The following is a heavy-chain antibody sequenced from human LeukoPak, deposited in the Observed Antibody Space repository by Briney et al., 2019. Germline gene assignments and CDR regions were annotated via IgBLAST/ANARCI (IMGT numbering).Heavy chain of an antibody. J-gene: IGHJ5*02. CDR2: IIPILGIA. CDR3: ARDSHASRGVWGIFSFDP. CDR1: GGTFSSYA. D-gene: IGHD3-16*01. V-gene: IGHV1-69*04. Sequence: SVKVSCKASGGTFSSYAISWVRQAPGQGLEWMGRIIPILGIANYAQKFQGRVTITADKSTSTAYMELSSLRSEDTAVYYCARDSHASRGVWGIFSFDPWGQGTLVTVSS.